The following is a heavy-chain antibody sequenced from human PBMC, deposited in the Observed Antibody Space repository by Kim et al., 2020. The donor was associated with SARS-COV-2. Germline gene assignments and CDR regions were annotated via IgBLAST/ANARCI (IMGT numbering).Heavy chain of an antibody. D-gene: IGHD1-26*01. CDR2: IYYSGST. CDR3: AREVGATHPNWFDP. Sequence: SETLSLTCTVSGGSVSSGSYYWSWIRQPPGKGLEWIGYIYYSGSTNYNPSLKSRVTISVDTSKNQFSLKLSSVTAADTAVYYCAREVGATHPNWFDPWG. V-gene: IGHV4-61*01. CDR1: GGSVSSGSYY. J-gene: IGHJ5*02.